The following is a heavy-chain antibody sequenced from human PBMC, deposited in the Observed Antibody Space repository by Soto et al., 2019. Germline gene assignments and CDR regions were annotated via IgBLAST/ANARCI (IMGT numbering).Heavy chain of an antibody. CDR1: GFTFNSYS. D-gene: IGHD6-13*01. CDR3: VKDESINWYSGHFRH. CDR2: ISSANAYI. V-gene: IGHV3-21*04. J-gene: IGHJ1*01. Sequence: GGSLRLSCVASGFTFNSYSMNWVRQAPGKGLEWVSSISSANAYIYYADSVKGRFTISRDNARNSLYLQMNSLRAEDTAFYYCVKDESINWYSGHFRHWGQGTLVTVSS.